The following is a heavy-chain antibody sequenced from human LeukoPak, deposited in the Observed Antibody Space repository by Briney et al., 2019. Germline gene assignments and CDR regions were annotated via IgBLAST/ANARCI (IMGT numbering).Heavy chain of an antibody. CDR1: GFTFSAYV. CDR3: ARERSSILKLSYYFDY. V-gene: IGHV3-30-3*01. J-gene: IGHJ4*02. CDR2: ISYDGSNK. Sequence: GGSLRLSCAASGFTFSAYVMSWVRQAPGKGLEWVAVISYDGSNKYYADSVKGRFTISRDNSKNTLYLQMNSLRAEDTAVYYCARERSSILKLSYYFDYWGQGTLVTVSS. D-gene: IGHD6-19*01.